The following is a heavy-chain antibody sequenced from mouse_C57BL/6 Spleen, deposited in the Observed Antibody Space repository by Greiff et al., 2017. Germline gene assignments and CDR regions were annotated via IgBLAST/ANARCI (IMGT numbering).Heavy chain of an antibody. Sequence: DVMLVESGGGLVKPGGSLKLSCAASGFTFSDYGMHWVRQAPGKGLEWVAYISSGGSTTYYADTVKGRFTISRDNAKNTRFLQMTSLRSEDTAMYYCARSSSGAMDYWGQGTSVTVSS. CDR3: ARSSSGAMDY. J-gene: IGHJ4*01. V-gene: IGHV5-17*01. D-gene: IGHD3-1*01. CDR2: ISSGGSTT. CDR1: GFTFSDYG.